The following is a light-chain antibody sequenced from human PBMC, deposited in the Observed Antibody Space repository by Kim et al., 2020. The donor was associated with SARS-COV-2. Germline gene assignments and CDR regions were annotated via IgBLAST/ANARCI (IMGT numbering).Light chain of an antibody. V-gene: IGKV3-20*01. Sequence: SPGERATLSCRASQTVSSSYLAWYQQKPGQAPRLLIYGASSRATGIPDRFSGSGSGTDFTLTISRLEPEDFAVFYCQQYGSSPLTFGGGTKVDIK. CDR1: QTVSSSY. J-gene: IGKJ4*01. CDR3: QQYGSSPLT. CDR2: GAS.